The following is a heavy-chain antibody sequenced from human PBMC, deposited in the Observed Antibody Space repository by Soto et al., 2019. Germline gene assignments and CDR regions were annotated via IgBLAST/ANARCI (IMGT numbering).Heavy chain of an antibody. V-gene: IGHV3-11*06. CDR3: VRGCGRSSCPYYFDY. Sequence: GGSLRLSCAASGFTFSDYYMSWIRQAPGKGLEWVSYISSSSSYTNYADSVKGRFTISRDNAKNSLYLEMNSLRAEGTAVYFCVRGCGRSSCPYYFDYWGQGSLVTVSS. CDR1: GFTFSDYY. CDR2: ISSSSSYT. J-gene: IGHJ4*02. D-gene: IGHD2-2*01.